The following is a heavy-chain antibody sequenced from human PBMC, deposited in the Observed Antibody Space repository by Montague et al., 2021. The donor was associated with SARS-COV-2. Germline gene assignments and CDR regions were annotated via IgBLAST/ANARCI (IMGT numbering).Heavy chain of an antibody. CDR1: GFTFSSYS. J-gene: IGHJ4*02. CDR3: ARDSYYYNLAGDYED. CDR2: ISSSSSYI. D-gene: IGHD3-9*01. Sequence: SLRLSCAASGFTFSSYSMNWVRQAPGKGLEWVSSISSSSSYIYYADSVKGRFTISRDNAKNSLYLQMNSLRAEDTAVYYCARDSYYYNLAGDYEDWGQGTLVTVSS. V-gene: IGHV3-21*01.